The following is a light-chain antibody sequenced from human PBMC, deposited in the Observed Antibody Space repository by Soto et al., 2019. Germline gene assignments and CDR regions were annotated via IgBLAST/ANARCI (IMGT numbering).Light chain of an antibody. CDR1: SSDVGGYNY. V-gene: IGLV2-11*01. Sequence: QSALTQPRSVSGSPGQSVTISCTGTSSDVGGYNYVSWYQHHPGKAPKLMIYDVSKRPSGVPDRFSGSKSGNTASLTISGLQAEDEADYYCCSYAGSYVFGTGTKLTVL. CDR3: CSYAGSYV. J-gene: IGLJ1*01. CDR2: DVS.